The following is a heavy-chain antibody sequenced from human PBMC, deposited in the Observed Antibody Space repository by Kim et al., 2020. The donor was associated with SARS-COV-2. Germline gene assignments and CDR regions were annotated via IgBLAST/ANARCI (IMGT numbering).Heavy chain of an antibody. D-gene: IGHD2-2*01. CDR1: GYTFTSYA. Sequence: ASVKVSCKASGYTFTSYAMHWVRQAPGQRLEWMGWINAGNGNTKYSQKFQDRVTITRDTSASTAYMELSSLRSEDTAVYYCASNLPDCSSTSCYVGWFDPWGQGTLVTVSS. CDR2: INAGNGNT. V-gene: IGHV1-3*01. CDR3: ASNLPDCSSTSCYVGWFDP. J-gene: IGHJ5*02.